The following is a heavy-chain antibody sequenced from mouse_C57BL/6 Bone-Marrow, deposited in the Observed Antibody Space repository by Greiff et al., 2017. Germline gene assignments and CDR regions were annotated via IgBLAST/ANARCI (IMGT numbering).Heavy chain of an antibody. J-gene: IGHJ3*01. CDR1: GFNIKDDY. Sequence: DVQLQESGAELVRPGASVKLSCTASGFNIKDDYMHWVKPRPEQGLEWIGWIDPENGDTEYASKFQGKAPITADTSSNTAYLQLSSLTSEDTAVYYCTKWLLRRFAYWGQGTLVTVSA. V-gene: IGHV14-4*01. CDR3: TKWLLRRFAY. CDR2: IDPENGDT. D-gene: IGHD2-3*01.